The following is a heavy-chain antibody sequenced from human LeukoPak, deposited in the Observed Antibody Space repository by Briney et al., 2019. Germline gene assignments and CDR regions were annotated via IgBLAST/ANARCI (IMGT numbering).Heavy chain of an antibody. Sequence: GGSLRLSCAASGFTFSSYSMNWVRQAPGKGLEWVSSISSSSSYIYYADSVKGRFTISRDNAKNSLYLQMNSLRAEDTAVYYCARDASTIAARPLDYWGQGTLVTVSS. CDR3: ARDASTIAARPLDY. V-gene: IGHV3-21*01. CDR2: ISSSSSYI. CDR1: GFTFSSYS. J-gene: IGHJ4*02. D-gene: IGHD6-6*01.